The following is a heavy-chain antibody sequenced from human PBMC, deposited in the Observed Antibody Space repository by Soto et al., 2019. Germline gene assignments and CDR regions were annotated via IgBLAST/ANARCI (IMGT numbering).Heavy chain of an antibody. CDR3: VRELSYIGIDF. CDR2: VFVRGRT. CDR1: GASIASHY. V-gene: IGHV4-4*07. D-gene: IGHD5-12*01. Sequence: QVQLQESGPGLVKPSETLSLTCSVSGASIASHYWCWIRQSAGQGLVWIWRVFVRGRTAYNPSLKSRVNMSVDTTKSQFSRKLSSVTAADTAIYYCVRELSYIGIDFWGQGTLFTVSS. J-gene: IGHJ4*02.